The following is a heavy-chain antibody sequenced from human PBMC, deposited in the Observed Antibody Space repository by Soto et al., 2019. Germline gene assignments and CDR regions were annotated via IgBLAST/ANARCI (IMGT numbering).Heavy chain of an antibody. V-gene: IGHV3-21*06. CDR1: GFTLTRYS. CDR2: ISSTTNYI. Sequence: EVQLGESGGGLVKPGGALRLSCAASGFTLTRYSMNWVRQAPGKGLVWVSSISSTTNYIYYGDSMKGRFTISRDNAKNSLYLARNSLRAEDTAGYYCARESEDRNSNFDSGGKGTLVTVSS. J-gene: IGHJ4*02. CDR3: ARESEDRNSNFDS. D-gene: IGHD1-7*01.